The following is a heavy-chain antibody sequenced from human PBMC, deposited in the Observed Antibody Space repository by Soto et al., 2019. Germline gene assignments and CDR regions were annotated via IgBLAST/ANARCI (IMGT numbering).Heavy chain of an antibody. D-gene: IGHD2-2*01. Sequence: SLRPSCGASGFTFDDYAMHWVGQSPGKGLEGVSGISWNSGSIGYADSVKGRFTISRHNAKNSLYLHMNSLRAEDTALYYCAKGWVPAATYYYYGMDVWGRGTTVFVFS. V-gene: IGHV3-9*01. CDR1: GFTFDDYA. J-gene: IGHJ6*02. CDR3: AKGWVPAATYYYYGMDV. CDR2: ISWNSGSI.